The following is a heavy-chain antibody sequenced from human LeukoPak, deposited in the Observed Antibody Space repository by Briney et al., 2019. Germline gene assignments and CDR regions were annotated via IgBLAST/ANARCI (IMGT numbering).Heavy chain of an antibody. D-gene: IGHD5-18*01. V-gene: IGHV3-20*04. J-gene: IGHJ6*03. CDR3: ASYSYAYYYMDV. Sequence: GGSLRLSCAASGFTFDDYGMSWVRQAPGKGLEWVSGINWNGGSTGYADSVKGRFTISRDNAKNSLYLQMNSLRAEDTAVYYCASYSYAYYYMDVWGKGTTVTVSS. CDR2: INWNGGST. CDR1: GFTFDDYG.